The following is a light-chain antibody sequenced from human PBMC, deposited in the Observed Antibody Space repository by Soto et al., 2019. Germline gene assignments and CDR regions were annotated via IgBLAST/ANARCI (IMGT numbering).Light chain of an antibody. CDR3: QQSYSTPTWT. CDR1: QSISDY. J-gene: IGKJ1*01. CDR2: AAS. V-gene: IGKV1-39*01. Sequence: SSLSASEGDRVTITCRASQSISDYLNWYQQKPGKAPKLLIYAASSLLSGVPSRFSASGSGTVFTLTITSLQPEDFASYYCQQSYSTPTWTFGQGTKVDIK.